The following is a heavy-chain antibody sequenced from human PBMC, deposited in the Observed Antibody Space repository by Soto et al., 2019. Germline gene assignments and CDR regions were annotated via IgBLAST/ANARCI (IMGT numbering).Heavy chain of an antibody. CDR3: ARGQVVAAQH. CDR2: IYHSGST. Sequence: QLQLQESGSGLVKPSQTLSLTCAVSGGSISSGGYSWSWIRQPPGKGLEWIGYIYHSGSTYYNPSLNSRTTISVHRAKNQFSLKLSSVSAADTAVYYCARGQVVAAQHWGQGTLVTVSS. V-gene: IGHV4-30-2*01. J-gene: IGHJ4*02. CDR1: GGSISSGGYS. D-gene: IGHD2-15*01.